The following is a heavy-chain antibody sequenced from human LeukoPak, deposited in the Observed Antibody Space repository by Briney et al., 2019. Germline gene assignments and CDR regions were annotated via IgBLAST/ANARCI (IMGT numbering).Heavy chain of an antibody. D-gene: IGHD2-2*01. J-gene: IGHJ1*01. V-gene: IGHV3-48*04. CDR2: ISSSSSTI. CDR3: ARVGSVIDPNIVVVPAANGYFQH. Sequence: GGSLRLSCAAPGFTFSSYSMNWVRQAPGKGLEWVSYISSSSSTIYYADSVKGRFTISRDNAKNSLYLQMNSLRAEDTAVYYCARVGSVIDPNIVVVPAANGYFQHWGQGTLVTVSS. CDR1: GFTFSSYS.